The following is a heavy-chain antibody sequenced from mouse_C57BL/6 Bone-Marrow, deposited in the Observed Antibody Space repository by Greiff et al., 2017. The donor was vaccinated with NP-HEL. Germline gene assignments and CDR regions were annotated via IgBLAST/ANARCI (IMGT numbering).Heavy chain of an antibody. D-gene: IGHD1-1*01. CDR3: ARGYYGLAY. J-gene: IGHJ3*01. CDR2: INPYNGGT. V-gene: IGHV1-19*01. Sequence: VQLQQSGPVLVKPGASVKMSCKASGYTFTDYYMNWVKQSHGKSLEWIGVINPYNGGTSYNQKFKGKATLTVDKSSSTAYMELNSLTSEDSAVYYCARGYYGLAYWGQGTLVTVSA. CDR1: GYTFTDYY.